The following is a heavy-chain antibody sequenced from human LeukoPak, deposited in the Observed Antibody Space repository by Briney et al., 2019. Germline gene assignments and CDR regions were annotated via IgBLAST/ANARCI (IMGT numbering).Heavy chain of an antibody. CDR3: ARDQAGEGDTGKFKLFDY. D-gene: IGHD1-7*01. V-gene: IGHV1-2*02. CDR1: GYTFTGYY. J-gene: IGHJ4*02. CDR2: INPNSGGT. Sequence: ASVKVSCKASGYTFTGYYMHWVRQAPGQGLEWMGLINPNSGGTNYAQKFQGRVTMTRDTSISTAYMELSRLRSDDTAVYYCARDQAGEGDTGKFKLFDYWGQGTLVTVSS.